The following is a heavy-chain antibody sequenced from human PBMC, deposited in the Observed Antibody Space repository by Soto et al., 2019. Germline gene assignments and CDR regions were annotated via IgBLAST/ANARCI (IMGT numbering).Heavy chain of an antibody. CDR1: GYRFTSYW. CDR2: IFPSDSDT. Sequence: PGESLKISCRTSGYRFTSYWIAWVRQMPGKGLEWMGVIFPSDSDTRYSPSFQGQVTISADRSTSTVFLQWASLKASDTAVYFCARKDKSGYFNWFDPWGQGTLVTVSS. D-gene: IGHD3-22*01. J-gene: IGHJ5*02. V-gene: IGHV5-51*01. CDR3: ARKDKSGYFNWFDP.